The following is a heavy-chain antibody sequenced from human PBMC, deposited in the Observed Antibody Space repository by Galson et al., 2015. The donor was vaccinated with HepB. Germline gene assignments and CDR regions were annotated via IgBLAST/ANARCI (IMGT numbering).Heavy chain of an antibody. Sequence: SVKVSCKASGYTFTSYYMHWVRQAPGQGLEWMGIINPSGGSTSYAQKFQGRVTMTRDTSTSTVYMELSSLRSEDTAVYYCARRPSHPRLGANAFDIWGQGTMVTVSS. CDR2: INPSGGST. V-gene: IGHV1-46*01. D-gene: IGHD3-3*01. CDR1: GYTFTSYY. J-gene: IGHJ3*02. CDR3: ARRPSHPRLGANAFDI.